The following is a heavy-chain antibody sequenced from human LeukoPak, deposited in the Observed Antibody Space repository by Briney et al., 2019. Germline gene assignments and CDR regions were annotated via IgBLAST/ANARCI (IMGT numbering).Heavy chain of an antibody. V-gene: IGHV4-34*01. CDR3: ARGGYSYGSRMGDY. J-gene: IGHJ4*02. D-gene: IGHD5-18*01. CDR2: INHSGST. CDR1: GGSFSGYY. Sequence: SETLSLTCAVYGGSFSGYYWSWIRQPPGKGLEWIGEINHSGSTNYNPSLKSRVTISVGTSKNQFSLKLSSVTAADTAVYYCARGGYSYGSRMGDYWGQGTLVTVSS.